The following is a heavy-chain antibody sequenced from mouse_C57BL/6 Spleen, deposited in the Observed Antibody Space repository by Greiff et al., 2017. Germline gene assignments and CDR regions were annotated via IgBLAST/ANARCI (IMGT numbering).Heavy chain of an antibody. D-gene: IGHD2-3*01. V-gene: IGHV3-6*01. J-gene: IGHJ1*03. Sequence: DVKLQESGPGLVKPSQSLSLTCSVSGYSITSGYYWNWIRQFPGNKLEWMGYISYDGSNNYNPSLKNGISITRDTSKNKFFLKLNSVTTEDTATYYCARIWLLRYWYFDVWGTGTTVTVSS. CDR2: ISYDGSN. CDR1: GYSITSGYY. CDR3: ARIWLLRYWYFDV.